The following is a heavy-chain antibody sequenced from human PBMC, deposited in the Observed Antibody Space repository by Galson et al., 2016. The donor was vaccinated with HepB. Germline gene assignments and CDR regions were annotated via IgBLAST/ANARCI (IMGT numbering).Heavy chain of an antibody. J-gene: IGHJ6*02. Sequence: ALVKPTQTLTMTCTFSGFSLSTSGMAVSWIRQLPGKALEWLAVIDWNGNKFYSPSLTTRLTISKDTPKNQVVLTLTNMDPVDTATYFCARYLRSHGYYVMDVWGQGTTVTVSS. D-gene: IGHD4-17*01. CDR3: ARYLRSHGYYVMDV. V-gene: IGHV2-70*01. CDR2: IDWNGNK. CDR1: GFSLSTSGMA.